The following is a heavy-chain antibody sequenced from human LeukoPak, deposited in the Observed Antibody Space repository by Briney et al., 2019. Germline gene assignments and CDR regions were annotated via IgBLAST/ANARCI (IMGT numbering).Heavy chain of an antibody. V-gene: IGHV1-24*01. D-gene: IGHD3-10*01. CDR3: ATSPRPMVRGVTNLFDP. J-gene: IGHJ5*02. Sequence: DGETIYAQKFQGRVTMTEDTSTATAYMELSSLRSEDTAVYYCATSPRPMVRGVTNLFDPWGQGTLVTVSS. CDR2: DGET.